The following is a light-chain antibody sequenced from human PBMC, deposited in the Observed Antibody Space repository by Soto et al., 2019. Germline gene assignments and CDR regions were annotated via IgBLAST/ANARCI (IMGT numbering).Light chain of an antibody. CDR1: QYINTR. V-gene: IGKV3-20*01. J-gene: IGKJ5*01. CDR2: QTS. CDR3: QQYANSPIT. Sequence: EVMLTQSPATLSSFPGDRVTLSCRASQYINTRLAWYQHRPGQAPRLLIYQTSIRAAGIPARFFGSGSGTDFTLAINRLEPEDFAVYYCQQYANSPITFGQGTRLEIK.